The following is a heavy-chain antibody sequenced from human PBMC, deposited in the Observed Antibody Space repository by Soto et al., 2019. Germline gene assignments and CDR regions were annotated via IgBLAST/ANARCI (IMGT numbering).Heavy chain of an antibody. Sequence: SLELACASSRVTYSRYGMHWARQAPGKGLEWVAVIWYDGSNKYYADSVKGRFTISRDNSKNTLYLQMNSLRAEDTAVYYCARESYCSGGSCGLDYWGQGTLVTSPQ. V-gene: IGHV3-33*01. J-gene: IGHJ4*02. CDR1: RVTYSRYG. CDR2: IWYDGSNK. D-gene: IGHD2-15*01. CDR3: ARESYCSGGSCGLDY.